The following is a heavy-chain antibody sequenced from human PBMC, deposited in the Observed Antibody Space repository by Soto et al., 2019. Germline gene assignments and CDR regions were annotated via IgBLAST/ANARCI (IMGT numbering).Heavy chain of an antibody. CDR1: GINFNNAW. Sequence: EVQLVESGGGLLKPGGSLRLSCLASGINFNNAWMSWVRQAPGKGLEWVGGVKSKSNGETVDYAAPVKGRFAISRDDSRNTVYLHMNNLTTEDTAVYYCTTEMLPVPMWVSFDHEHWGQGTRVTVSS. V-gene: IGHV3-15*01. CDR2: VKSKSNGETV. CDR3: TTEMLPVPMWVSFDHEH. J-gene: IGHJ4*02. D-gene: IGHD2-2*01.